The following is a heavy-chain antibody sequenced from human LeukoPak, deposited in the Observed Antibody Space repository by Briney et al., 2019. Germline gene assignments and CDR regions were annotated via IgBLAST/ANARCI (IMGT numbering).Heavy chain of an antibody. CDR1: GYTFTSYY. D-gene: IGHD1-26*01. V-gene: IGHV1-46*01. CDR3: ATRKYQVGAAEY. J-gene: IGHJ4*02. Sequence: ASVKVSCKASGYTFTSYYMHWVRQAPGQGLEWMGIINPSGGSTSYAQKFQGRVTMTRDMSTSTVYMELSSLRSEDTAVYYCATRKYQVGAAEYWGQGTLVTVSS. CDR2: INPSGGST.